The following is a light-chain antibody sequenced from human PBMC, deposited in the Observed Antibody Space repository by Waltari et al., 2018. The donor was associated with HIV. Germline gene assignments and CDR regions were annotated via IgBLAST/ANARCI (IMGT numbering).Light chain of an antibody. CDR1: QSIGGS. CDR3: QQTFTSPRT. V-gene: IGKV1-39*01. J-gene: IGKJ1*01. CDR2: AAR. Sequence: DIQMTQSPSSLSASVGDRVIITCRASQSIGGSLNWYQQKPGKAPKVLIHAARTLQSGVPSRFSGSGSGTDFSLTISSLQPEDFATYVCQQTFTSPRTFGRGTKVEIK.